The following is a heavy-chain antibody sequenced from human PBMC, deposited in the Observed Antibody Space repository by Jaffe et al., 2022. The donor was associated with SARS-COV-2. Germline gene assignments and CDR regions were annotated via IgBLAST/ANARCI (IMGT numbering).Heavy chain of an antibody. CDR1: GGTFSSYP. V-gene: IGHV1-69*08. J-gene: IGHJ3*01. D-gene: IGHD6-19*01. CDR2: IFPPLGTT. Sequence: QVQMVQSGAEVKKPGSSVSVSCQVFGGTFSSYPFAWVRQAPGQRLEWMGRIFPPLGTTTYAQKFEGRLTITSDKSTSTATMYLSSLTSEDTATYYCARVRSQWLVSGFDAFDFWGQGTVVTVSS. CDR3: ARVRSQWLVSGFDAFDF.